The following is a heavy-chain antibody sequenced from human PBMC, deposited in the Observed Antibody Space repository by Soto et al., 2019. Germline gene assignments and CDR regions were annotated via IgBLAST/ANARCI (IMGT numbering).Heavy chain of an antibody. D-gene: IGHD2-15*01. J-gene: IGHJ5*02. CDR3: ARGYCSGGSCYSVLWFDP. CDR2: INPNSGGT. V-gene: IGHV1-2*04. CDR1: GYTFTSYY. Sequence: ASVKVSCKASGYTFTSYYMHWVRQAPGQGLEWMGWINPNSGGTNYAQKFQGWVTMTRDTSISTAYMELSRLRSDDTAVYYCARGYCSGGSCYSVLWFDPWGQGTLVTVSS.